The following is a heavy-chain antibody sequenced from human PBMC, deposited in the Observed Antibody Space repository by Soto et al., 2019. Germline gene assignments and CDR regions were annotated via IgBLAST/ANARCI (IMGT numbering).Heavy chain of an antibody. Sequence: DVQLVESGGALVQPGGSLRLSCAASGFTFSDYLMTWVRQAPGKGLEWVATIKQDGNEKYYVDSVKSRFTISRDNAKNSLSLQMNGLRAESTAVYYWAIGHWLGIWAHGTLVTASP. V-gene: IGHV3-7*01. CDR3: AIGHWLGI. J-gene: IGHJ4*01. CDR1: GFTFSDYL. D-gene: IGHD6-19*01. CDR2: IKQDGNEK.